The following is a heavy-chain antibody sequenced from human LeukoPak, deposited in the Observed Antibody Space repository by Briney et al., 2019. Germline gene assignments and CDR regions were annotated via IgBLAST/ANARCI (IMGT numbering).Heavy chain of an antibody. CDR1: GLIFGSFA. V-gene: IGHV3-13*01. J-gene: IGHJ3*01. D-gene: IGHD4-17*01. Sequence: PGGSLRLSCAASGLIFGSFAMHWVRQATGRGLEWVSAIGTAGDTYYPGSVTGRFTISRENAKNSLYLQMNSLRVEDTAVYYCARLRSAAFDVWGLGTMVTVSS. CDR2: IGTAGDT. CDR3: ARLRSAAFDV.